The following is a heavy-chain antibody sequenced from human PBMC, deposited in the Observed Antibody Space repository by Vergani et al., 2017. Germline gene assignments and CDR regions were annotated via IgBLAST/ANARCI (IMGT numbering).Heavy chain of an antibody. J-gene: IGHJ6*02. V-gene: IGHV3-23*01. CDR3: ARERSDILTGRYYYYYYGMDV. Sequence: EVQLLESGGGLVQPGGSLRLSCAASGFTFSSYAMSWVRQAPGKGLEWVSAISGSGGSTYYADSVKGRFTISRDNSKNTLYLQMNSLRAEDTAVYYCARERSDILTGRYYYYYYGMDVWGQGTTVTVSS. D-gene: IGHD3-9*01. CDR1: GFTFSSYA. CDR2: ISGSGGST.